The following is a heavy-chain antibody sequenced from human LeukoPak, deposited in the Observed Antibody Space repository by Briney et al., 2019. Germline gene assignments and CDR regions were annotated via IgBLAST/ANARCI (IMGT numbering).Heavy chain of an antibody. CDR2: ISSSGSTI. D-gene: IGHD3-10*01. V-gene: IGHV3-11*04. J-gene: IGHJ4*02. Sequence: PGGSLRLSCAASGFTFSDYYMSWIRQAPGKGLEWVSYISSSGSTIYYVDSVKGRFTISRDNAKNSLYLQMNSLRAEDTAVYYCARGGYYYGSGSYYRNQFDYWGQGTLVTVSS. CDR3: ARGGYYYGSGSYYRNQFDY. CDR1: GFTFSDYY.